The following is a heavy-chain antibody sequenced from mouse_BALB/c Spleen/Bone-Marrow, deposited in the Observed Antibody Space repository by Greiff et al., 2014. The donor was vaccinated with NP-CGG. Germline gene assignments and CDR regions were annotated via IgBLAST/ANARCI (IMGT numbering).Heavy chain of an antibody. D-gene: IGHD2-4*01. CDR1: GFTFSSYG. CDR2: ISSGGSYT. V-gene: IGHV5-6*01. Sequence: EVMLVESGGDLVKPGGSLKLSCAASGFTFSSYGMSWVRQTPDKRLEWVATISSGGSYTYYPDSVKGRFTISGDNAKNTLYLQMSSLKSEDTAMYYCARQTYYDYDGYFDYWGQGTTLTVSS. J-gene: IGHJ2*01. CDR3: ARQTYYDYDGYFDY.